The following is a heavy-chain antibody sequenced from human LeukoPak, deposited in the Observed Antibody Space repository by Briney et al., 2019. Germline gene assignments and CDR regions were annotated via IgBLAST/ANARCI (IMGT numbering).Heavy chain of an antibody. Sequence: GESLKISCKGSGYTFTSYWIGWVRQMPGKGLEWMGIIYPGDPDTRYSPSFQGQVTISADKSISTAYLQWSSLKASDTAMYYCARLRSYYDSSAHNPYYYYYMDVWGKGTTVTISS. CDR2: IYPGDPDT. CDR1: GYTFTSYW. J-gene: IGHJ6*03. V-gene: IGHV5-51*01. D-gene: IGHD3-22*01. CDR3: ARLRSYYDSSAHNPYYYYYMDV.